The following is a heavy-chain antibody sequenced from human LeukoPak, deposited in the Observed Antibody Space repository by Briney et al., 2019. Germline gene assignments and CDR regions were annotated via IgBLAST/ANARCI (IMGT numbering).Heavy chain of an antibody. Sequence: ASVKVSCKASGYTFTTYAIHWVRQAPGQRLEWMGWISTYNDDRKYSPKFQGTVTITADTSASTAYLELSSLRSEDTAVYYCARDRSSFSYAFDIWGQGTMVTVSS. CDR3: ARDRSSFSYAFDI. CDR1: GYTFTTYA. CDR2: ISTYNDDR. V-gene: IGHV1-3*04. J-gene: IGHJ3*02. D-gene: IGHD6-6*01.